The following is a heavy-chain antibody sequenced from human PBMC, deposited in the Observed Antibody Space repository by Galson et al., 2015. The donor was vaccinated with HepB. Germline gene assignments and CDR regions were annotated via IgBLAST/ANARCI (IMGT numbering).Heavy chain of an antibody. Sequence: LEWIGYIYYSGSTYYNPSLKSRVTISVDTSKNQFSLKLSSVTAADTAVYYCARATTVTTKVDYWGQGTLVTVSS. CDR2: IYYSGST. D-gene: IGHD4-17*01. V-gene: IGHV4-30-4*01. J-gene: IGHJ4*02. CDR3: ARATTVTTKVDY.